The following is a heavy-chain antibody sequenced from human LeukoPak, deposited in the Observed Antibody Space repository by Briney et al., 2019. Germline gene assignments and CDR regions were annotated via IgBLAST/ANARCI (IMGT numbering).Heavy chain of an antibody. Sequence: PGGSLRLSCAASGFTFSNYWINWVRQAPGKGLEWVANIKQDGSLKYYVDSVKGRFTISRDNAKNSLYLQMNSLRAEDTAVYYCAIRLVDWNDYWGQGTLVTVSS. CDR1: GFTFSNYW. D-gene: IGHD1-1*01. CDR2: IKQDGSLK. J-gene: IGHJ4*02. CDR3: AIRLVDWNDY. V-gene: IGHV3-7*01.